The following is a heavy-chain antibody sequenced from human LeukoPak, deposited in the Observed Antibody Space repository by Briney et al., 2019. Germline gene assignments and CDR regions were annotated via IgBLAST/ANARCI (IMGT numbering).Heavy chain of an antibody. Sequence: ASVKVSCKVSGYTLTELSMHWVRQAPGKGLEWMGGFDPEDGETIYAQKFQGRVTMTEDTSTDTAYMGLSSLRSEDTAVYYCATGYSSGWYYFDYWGQGTRVTVSS. CDR3: ATGYSSGWYYFDY. D-gene: IGHD6-19*01. V-gene: IGHV1-24*01. CDR2: FDPEDGET. J-gene: IGHJ4*02. CDR1: GYTLTELS.